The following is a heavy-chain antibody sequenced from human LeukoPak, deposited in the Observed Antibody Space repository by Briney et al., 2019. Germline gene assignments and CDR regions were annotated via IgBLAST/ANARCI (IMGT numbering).Heavy chain of an antibody. J-gene: IGHJ5*02. V-gene: IGHV3-23*01. D-gene: IGHD3-10*01. CDR2: ISGSGGST. CDR1: GFTFTIYA. Sequence: GGSLRLSCAASGFTFTIYAMTWVRQAPGKGLEWVSAISGSGGSTYYADSVKGRFTISRDNSKNTLYLQMSSLRAEDTAVYYCAKEDLYGSVKWFDPWGQGTLVTVCS. CDR3: AKEDLYGSVKWFDP.